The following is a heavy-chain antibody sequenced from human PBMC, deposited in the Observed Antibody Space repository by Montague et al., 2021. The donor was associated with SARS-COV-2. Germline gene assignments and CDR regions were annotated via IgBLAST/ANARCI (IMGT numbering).Heavy chain of an antibody. CDR1: GFSLSTSGVG. J-gene: IGHJ5*02. V-gene: IGHV2-5*02. CDR3: AHRPTLYSGYVASPFDP. D-gene: IGHD5-12*01. CDR2: SYWDDDK. Sequence: PGLVKPTQTLTLTCTFSGFSLSTSGVGVGWIRQPPGKALEWLALSYWDDDKRYSPSLKSRLTITKDTSKNQVVLTMTNMDPVDTATYYCAHRPTLYSGYVASPFDPWGQGTLVTVSS.